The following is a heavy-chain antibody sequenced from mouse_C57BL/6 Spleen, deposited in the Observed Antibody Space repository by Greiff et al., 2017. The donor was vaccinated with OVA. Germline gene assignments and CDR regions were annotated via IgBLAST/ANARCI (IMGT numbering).Heavy chain of an antibody. J-gene: IGHJ2*01. CDR3: ARDGDDYDEYFDY. V-gene: IGHV5-4*01. Sequence: EVKLVESGGGLVKPGGSLKLSCAASGFTFSSYAMSWVRQTPEKRLEWVATISDGGSYTYYPDNVKGRFTISRDNAKNNLYLQMSHLKSEDTAMYYCARDGDDYDEYFDYWGQGTTLTVSS. CDR1: GFTFSSYA. CDR2: ISDGGSYT. D-gene: IGHD2-4*01.